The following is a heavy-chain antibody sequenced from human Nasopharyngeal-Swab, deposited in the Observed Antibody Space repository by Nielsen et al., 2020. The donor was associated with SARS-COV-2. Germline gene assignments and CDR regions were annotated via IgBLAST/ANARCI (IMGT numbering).Heavy chain of an antibody. CDR2: IYWDDDK. V-gene: IGHV2-5*02. CDR3: AHSKQLGYYYYYGMDV. D-gene: IGHD6-13*01. CDR1: GFSLSTSGVG. J-gene: IGHJ6*02. Sequence: SGPTLVKPTQTLTLTCTFSGFSLSTSGVGVGWIRQPPGKALEWLALIYWDDDKRYSPSLKSRLTITKDTSKNQVVLTMTNMDPVDTATYYCAHSKQLGYYYYYGMDVWSQGTTVTVSS.